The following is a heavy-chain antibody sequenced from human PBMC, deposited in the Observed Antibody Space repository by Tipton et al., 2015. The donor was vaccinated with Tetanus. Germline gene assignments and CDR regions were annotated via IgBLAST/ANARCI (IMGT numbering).Heavy chain of an antibody. V-gene: IGHV4-4*02. Sequence: TLSLTCAVSGGSISSSNWWSWVRQPPGKGLEWIGEIYHSGSTNYNPSLKSRVTISVDKSKNQFSLKLSSVTAADTAVYYCARDQARGARGWNYFDYWGQGTLVTVSS. CDR1: GGSISSSNW. D-gene: IGHD1-26*01. CDR2: IYHSGST. CDR3: ARDQARGARGWNYFDY. J-gene: IGHJ4*02.